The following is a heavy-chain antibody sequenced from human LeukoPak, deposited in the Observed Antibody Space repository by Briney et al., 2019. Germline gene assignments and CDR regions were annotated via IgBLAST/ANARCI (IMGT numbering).Heavy chain of an antibody. CDR1: GFTFSGYT. CDR3: AKDRYYDSSGYPYYYGMDV. D-gene: IGHD3-22*01. Sequence: GGSLRLSCAASGFTFSGYTMHWVRQTPGKGPEWVAVISYDGSNKYYADSVKGRVTISRDNSKNTLYLQMNSLRAEDTAVYYCAKDRYYDSSGYPYYYGMDVWGQGTTVTVSS. V-gene: IGHV3-30-3*01. J-gene: IGHJ6*02. CDR2: ISYDGSNK.